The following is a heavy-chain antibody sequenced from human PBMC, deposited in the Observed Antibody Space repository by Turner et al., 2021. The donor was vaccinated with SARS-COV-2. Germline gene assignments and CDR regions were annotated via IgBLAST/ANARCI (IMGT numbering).Heavy chain of an antibody. D-gene: IGHD6-13*01. CDR2: INPNSGGT. CDR1: GYTFTGYY. V-gene: IGHV1-2*02. CDR3: AREGVAGAGYYYGMDV. J-gene: IGHJ6*02. Sequence: QVQLVQAGAEVKKPGPSVKGSCKASGYTFTGYYMPWVRQAPGQGLEWMGWINPNSGGTNDAQKFQGRVTMPRDTSISTAYMELSRLKSDDTAVYYGAREGVAGAGYYYGMDVWGQGTTVTVSS.